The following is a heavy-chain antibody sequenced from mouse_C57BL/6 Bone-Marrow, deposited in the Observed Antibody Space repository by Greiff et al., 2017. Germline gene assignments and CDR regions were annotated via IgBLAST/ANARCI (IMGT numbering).Heavy chain of an antibody. Sequence: VQLQQSGAELVKPGASVKLSCKASGYTFTSYWMHWVKQRPGQGLEWIGMIHPNSGSTNYNEKFKSKATLTVDKSSSTAYMQLSSLTSEDSAVYYCARSGYDYACDYWGQGTTLTVSS. CDR3: ARSGYDYACDY. CDR1: GYTFTSYW. J-gene: IGHJ2*01. D-gene: IGHD2-4*01. CDR2: IHPNSGST. V-gene: IGHV1-64*01.